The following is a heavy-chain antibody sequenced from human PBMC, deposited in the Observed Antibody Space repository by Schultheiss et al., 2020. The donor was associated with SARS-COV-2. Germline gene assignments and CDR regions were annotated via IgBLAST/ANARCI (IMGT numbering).Heavy chain of an antibody. CDR2: ISYDGSNK. CDR1: GFTFSSYA. Sequence: GGSLRLSCAASGFTFSSYAMHWVRQAPGKGLEWVAVISYDGSNKYYADSVKGRFTISRDNAKNSLYLQMNSLRAEDTAVYYCARVHSSSWYNYYYYGMDVWGQGTTVTVSS. CDR3: ARVHSSSWYNYYYYGMDV. J-gene: IGHJ6*02. D-gene: IGHD6-13*01. V-gene: IGHV3-30*07.